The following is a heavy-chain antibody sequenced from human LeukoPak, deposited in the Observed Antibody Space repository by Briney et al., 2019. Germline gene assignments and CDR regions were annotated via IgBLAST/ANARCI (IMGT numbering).Heavy chain of an antibody. CDR1: GFTFSSYG. CDR2: ISNDGSKI. V-gene: IGHV3-30*18. D-gene: IGHD6-13*01. CDR3: AQDRGGEQQLIQGFAY. Sequence: PGGSLRLSCTASGFTFSSYGMHWVRQAPGKGLEWVAVISNDGSKIYYADSVKGRFTISRDNPKNTLYLQMNSLRTEDTALYYCAQDRGGEQQLIQGFAYWGQGTLVTVSS. J-gene: IGHJ4*02.